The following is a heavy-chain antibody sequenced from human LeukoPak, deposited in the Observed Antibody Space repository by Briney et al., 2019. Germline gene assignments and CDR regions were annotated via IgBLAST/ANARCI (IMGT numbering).Heavy chain of an antibody. Sequence: GGSLRLSCAASGFTFSSYAMSWVRQAPGKGLEWVSAISGSGGSTYYADSVKGRFTISKDNSKNTLYLQMNSLRAEDTAVYYCAKGEGSGWSGDAFDIWGQGTMVTVSS. V-gene: IGHV3-23*01. J-gene: IGHJ3*02. CDR2: ISGSGGST. CDR3: AKGEGSGWSGDAFDI. CDR1: GFTFSSYA. D-gene: IGHD6-19*01.